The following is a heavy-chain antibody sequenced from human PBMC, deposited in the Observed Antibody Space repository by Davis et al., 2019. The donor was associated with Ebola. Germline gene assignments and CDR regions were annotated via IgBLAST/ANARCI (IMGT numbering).Heavy chain of an antibody. CDR2: IFPKFGTA. J-gene: IGHJ4*02. Sequence: SVKVSCKASAGTFSNYAITWVRQPPGQGLEWMGGIFPKFGTANYAQRFQGRVTIIADESRTTAYMELSSLRSEDTAVYYCAKDRYYSSSPLYYESECWGQGTLVTVSS. V-gene: IGHV1-69*13. CDR3: AKDRYYSSSPLYYESEC. CDR1: AGTFSNYA. D-gene: IGHD3-22*01.